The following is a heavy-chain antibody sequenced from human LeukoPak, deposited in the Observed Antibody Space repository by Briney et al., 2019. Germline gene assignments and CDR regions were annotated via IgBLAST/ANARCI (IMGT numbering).Heavy chain of an antibody. Sequence: GGSLRLSCAASGFTFSSYAMSWVRQAPGKGLEWVSAISGSGGSTYYADSVKGRFTISRDNSKNTLYLQMNSLRAEDTAVYYCTRQYYYDSSGYSLAFDIWGQGTMVTVSS. CDR2: ISGSGGST. CDR1: GFTFSSYA. CDR3: TRQYYYDSSGYSLAFDI. D-gene: IGHD3-22*01. J-gene: IGHJ3*02. V-gene: IGHV3-23*01.